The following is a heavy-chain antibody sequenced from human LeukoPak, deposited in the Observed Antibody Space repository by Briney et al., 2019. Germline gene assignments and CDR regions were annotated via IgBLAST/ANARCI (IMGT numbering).Heavy chain of an antibody. D-gene: IGHD3-10*02. CDR2: TNSGGTTT. J-gene: IGHJ4*02. CDR3: AKQPYARSLGE. V-gene: IGHV3-23*01. CDR1: GFPFSDLS. Sequence: PGGSLRLSCATSGFPFSDLSMTWVRQARGRGVEWISTTNSGGTTTYYAESVKGRFTISRDNFKNALYLQMSSLRVEDTAIYYCAKQPYARSLGEGGPGTLVTVSS.